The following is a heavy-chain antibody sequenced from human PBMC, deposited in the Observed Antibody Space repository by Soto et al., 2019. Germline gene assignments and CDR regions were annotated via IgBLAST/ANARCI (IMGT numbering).Heavy chain of an antibody. Sequence: QVQLVQSGAEVKKPGASVKVSCKASGYTFTSYAMHWVRQAPGQRLEWMGWINAGNGNTKYSQKFQGRVTITRDTTESKAYMELSSLRSEDTAVYYCARIYRAARDNRFDPWGQGTLVTVSS. CDR1: GYTFTSYA. J-gene: IGHJ5*02. D-gene: IGHD4-4*01. CDR3: ARIYRAARDNRFDP. V-gene: IGHV1-3*01. CDR2: INAGNGNT.